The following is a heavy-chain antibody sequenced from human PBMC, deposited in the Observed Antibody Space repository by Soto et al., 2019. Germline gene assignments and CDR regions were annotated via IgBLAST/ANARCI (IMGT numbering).Heavy chain of an antibody. V-gene: IGHV5-51*01. J-gene: IGHJ4*02. CDR1: GCIFITSW. CDR3: ARFGGYCSGRSCLFDY. CDR2: IYPLDSSI. Sequence: PGESLRISWKASGCIFITSWIGWGRQMPGKGLEWMGIIYPLDSSIKYDPFFQGRVTISADKSITTAYLQWSSLEASDTAMYYCARFGGYCSGRSCLFDYWGQGTLVTVSS. D-gene: IGHD2-15*01.